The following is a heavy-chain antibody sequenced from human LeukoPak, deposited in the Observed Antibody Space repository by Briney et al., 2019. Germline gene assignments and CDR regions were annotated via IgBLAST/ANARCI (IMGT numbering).Heavy chain of an antibody. D-gene: IGHD6-13*01. J-gene: IGHJ4*02. V-gene: IGHV4-34*01. Sequence: PSETLSLTCAVYGGSFSGYYWSWIRQPPGKGLEWIGEINHSGSTNYNPSLKSRVTISVDTSKNQSSLKLSSVTAADTAVYYCARSSGIAAAGTYGYWGQGTLVTVSS. CDR3: ARSSGIAAAGTYGY. CDR1: GGSFSGYY. CDR2: INHSGST.